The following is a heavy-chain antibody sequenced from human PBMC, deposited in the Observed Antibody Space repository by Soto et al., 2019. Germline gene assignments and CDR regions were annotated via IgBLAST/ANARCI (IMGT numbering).Heavy chain of an antibody. J-gene: IGHJ4*02. Sequence: SETLSLTCPVSGGSLNPYYLGWIRQPPGKGLEWIGNIYYSGTTNYHPSLKSRVTISLDTSKNQFSLKLSSVTAADTAVYYCARLGGYYQAFDSWGQGTLVTSPQ. CDR2: IYYSGTT. CDR3: ARLGGYYQAFDS. D-gene: IGHD3-22*01. CDR1: GGSLNPYY. V-gene: IGHV4-59*08.